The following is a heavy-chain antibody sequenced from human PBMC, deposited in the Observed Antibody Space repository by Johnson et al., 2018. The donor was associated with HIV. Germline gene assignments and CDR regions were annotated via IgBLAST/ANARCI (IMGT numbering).Heavy chain of an antibody. Sequence: VQLVESGGGLVQPGRSLRLSCTASGFTFGDYAMTWVRQAPGKGLEGVGFIRSNAYGGTTDYAAPVKGRFTISRDDSKNTLYLQMNSLKTEDTAVYYCTTAAAAPYAFDIWGQGTMVTVSS. J-gene: IGHJ3*02. D-gene: IGHD6-13*01. CDR2: IRSNAYGGTT. CDR1: GFTFGDYA. CDR3: TTAAAAPYAFDI. V-gene: IGHV3-49*04.